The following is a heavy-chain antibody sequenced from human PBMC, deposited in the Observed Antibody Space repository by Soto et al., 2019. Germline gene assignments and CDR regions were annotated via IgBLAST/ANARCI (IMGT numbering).Heavy chain of an antibody. CDR2: ISAYNGNT. CDR1: GYTFTSYG. D-gene: IGHD6-13*01. J-gene: IGHJ4*02. CDR3: ASSLGFSSSWYVDNEHLDY. V-gene: IGHV1-18*01. Sequence: GASVKVSCKASGYTFTSYGISWVRQAPGQGLEWMGWISAYNGNTNYAQKLQGRVTMTTDTSTSTAYMELRTLRSDDTAVYYCASSLGFSSSWYVDNEHLDYWGQGTLVTVS.